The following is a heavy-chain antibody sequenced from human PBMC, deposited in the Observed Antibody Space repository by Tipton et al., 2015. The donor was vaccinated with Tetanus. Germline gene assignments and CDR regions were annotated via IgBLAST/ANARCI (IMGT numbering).Heavy chain of an antibody. CDR2: IYYSGST. V-gene: IGHV4-31*03. D-gene: IGHD3-10*01. Sequence: TLSLTCTVSGGSISSGGYYWSWIRQHPGKGLEWIGYIYYSGSTYYNPFLKSRVTISVDTSKNQFSLKLSSVTAADTAVYYCARDTFGYYYGSGSSMIDAFDIWGQGTMVTVSS. CDR1: GGSISSGGYY. J-gene: IGHJ3*02. CDR3: ARDTFGYYYGSGSSMIDAFDI.